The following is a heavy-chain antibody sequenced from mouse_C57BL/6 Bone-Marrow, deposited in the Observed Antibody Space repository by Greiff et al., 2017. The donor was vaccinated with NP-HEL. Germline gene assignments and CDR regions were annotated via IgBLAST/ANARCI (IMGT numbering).Heavy chain of an antibody. CDR1: GFTFSSYA. CDR2: ISDGSSYT. D-gene: IGHD2-5*01. V-gene: IGHV5-4*03. J-gene: IGHJ3*01. CDR3: ARTYYSKGFAY. Sequence: EVKLMESGGGLVKPGGSLKLSCAASGFTFSSYAMSWVRQTPEKRLEWVATISDGSSYTYYPDNVKGRFTISRDNAKNNLYLQMSHLKSEDTAMYYCARTYYSKGFAYWGQGTLVTVSA.